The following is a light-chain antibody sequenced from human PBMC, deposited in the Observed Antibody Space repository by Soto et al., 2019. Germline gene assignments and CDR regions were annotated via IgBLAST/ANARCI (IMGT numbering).Light chain of an antibody. CDR2: LNSDGSH. J-gene: IGLJ2*01. CDR3: QTWGTGIGV. CDR1: SGHSSYA. Sequence: QSVLTQSPSASASLGASVILTCTLSSGHSSYAIAWHQQQPEKGPRYLMNLNSDGSHTKGDGIPDRFSGSSSGAERYLTISSLQSEDEADYYCQTWGTGIGVFGGGTKLTAL. V-gene: IGLV4-69*01.